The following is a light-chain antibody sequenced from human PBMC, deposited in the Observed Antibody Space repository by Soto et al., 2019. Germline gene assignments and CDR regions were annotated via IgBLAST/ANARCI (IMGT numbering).Light chain of an antibody. CDR1: KVGSKS. J-gene: IGLJ2*01. CDR3: QVWDSPSQHVV. Sequence: SYELTQPPSVSVAPGQTARIDCGGNKVGSKSVHWYQQKSGQAPVMVVYDDTDRPSGIPERFSGSNSGNTATLTISRVEAGDEADYYCQVWDSPSQHVVFGGGTKVTVL. V-gene: IGLV3-21*02. CDR2: DDT.